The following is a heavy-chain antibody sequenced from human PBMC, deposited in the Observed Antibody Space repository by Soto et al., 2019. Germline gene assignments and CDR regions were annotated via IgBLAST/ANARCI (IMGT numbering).Heavy chain of an antibody. CDR3: ATDRGGYCSGGSCPEAWFDP. CDR1: GYTFTTYP. CDR2: INVGNGGT. Sequence: QVQLVQSGAEEKKPGASVKVSCKASGYTFTTYPMNWLRQAPGQRPEWMGWINVGNGGTKYSQKFQGRGSITRDTSASTAYMQLSRRRSDDTAVYYCATDRGGYCSGGSCPEAWFDPWGQGTLVTVTS. D-gene: IGHD2-15*01. V-gene: IGHV1-3*05. J-gene: IGHJ5*02.